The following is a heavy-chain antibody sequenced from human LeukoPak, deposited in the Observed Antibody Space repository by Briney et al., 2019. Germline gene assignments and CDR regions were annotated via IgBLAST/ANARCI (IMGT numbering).Heavy chain of an antibody. CDR1: GFTFSSYG. Sequence: GGSLRLSCAASGFTFSSYGMHWVRQAPGKGLEWVAFIRYDGSNKYYADSVKGRFTISRDNSKNTLYLQMNSLGAEDTAVYYCARVSDSKNYYYYYMDVWGKGTTVTVSS. V-gene: IGHV3-30*02. J-gene: IGHJ6*03. CDR3: ARVSDSKNYYYYYMDV. D-gene: IGHD2-15*01. CDR2: IRYDGSNK.